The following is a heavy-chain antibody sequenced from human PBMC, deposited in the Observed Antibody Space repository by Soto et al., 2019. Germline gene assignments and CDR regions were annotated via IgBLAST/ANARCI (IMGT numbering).Heavy chain of an antibody. Sequence: QITLKESGPTLVKPTQTLTLTCTFSGFSLSTSGVGVGWIRQPPGKALEWLALIYWNDDKRYSPSLKSRLTITKDTSKNQVVLTMTNMDPVDTATYYCAHRTEIAVAGDWFDPWGQGTLVTVSS. CDR2: IYWNDDK. J-gene: IGHJ5*02. CDR1: GFSLSTSGVG. D-gene: IGHD6-19*01. CDR3: AHRTEIAVAGDWFDP. V-gene: IGHV2-5*01.